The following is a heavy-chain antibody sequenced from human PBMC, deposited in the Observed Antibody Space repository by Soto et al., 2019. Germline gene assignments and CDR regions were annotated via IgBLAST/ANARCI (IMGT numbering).Heavy chain of an antibody. CDR2: INPNSGGT. Sequence: ASVKVSCKASGYTFTGYYMHWVRQAPGQGLEWMGWINPNSGGTNYAQKFQGWVTMTRDTSISTAYMELSRLRSDDTAVYYCARLSATEGGWFDLWGQGTLVTVSS. D-gene: IGHD1-26*01. J-gene: IGHJ5*02. CDR3: ARLSATEGGWFDL. CDR1: GYTFTGYY. V-gene: IGHV1-2*04.